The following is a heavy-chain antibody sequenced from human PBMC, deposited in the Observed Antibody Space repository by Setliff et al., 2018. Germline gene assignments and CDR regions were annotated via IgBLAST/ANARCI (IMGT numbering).Heavy chain of an antibody. Sequence: PSETLSLTCTVSGGSISSSSYYWGWIRQPPGKGLEWIGSIYYSGSTYYNPSLKSRVTISVDTSKNQFSLKLSSVTAADTAVYYCARDTEGRYNFWSGYYEDYYYYGMDVWGQGTTVT. V-gene: IGHV4-39*07. CDR3: ARDTEGRYNFWSGYYEDYYYYGMDV. J-gene: IGHJ6*02. D-gene: IGHD3-3*01. CDR2: IYYSGST. CDR1: GGSISSSSYY.